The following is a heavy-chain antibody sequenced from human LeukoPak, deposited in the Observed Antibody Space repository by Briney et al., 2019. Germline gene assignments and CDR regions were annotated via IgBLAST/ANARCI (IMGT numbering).Heavy chain of an antibody. D-gene: IGHD2-2*02. Sequence: GGSLRLSCAASGFTFSSYAMSWVRQAPGKGLEWVSAISGSGGSTYYADSVKGRFTISRDNSKNTLCLQMNSLRAEDTAVYYCAKGYCSSTSCYRAYYYYGMDVWGQGTTVTVSS. J-gene: IGHJ6*02. CDR2: ISGSGGST. CDR1: GFTFSSYA. CDR3: AKGYCSSTSCYRAYYYYGMDV. V-gene: IGHV3-23*01.